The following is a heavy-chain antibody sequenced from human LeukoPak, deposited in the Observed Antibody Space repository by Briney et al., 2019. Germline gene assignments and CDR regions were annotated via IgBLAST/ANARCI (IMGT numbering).Heavy chain of an antibody. Sequence: SVKVSCKDSGGTFSSYAISWVRQAPGQGLEWMGRIIPILGIANYAQKFQGRVTITADKSTSTAYMELSSLRSEDTAVYYCAKRRLLRRYFDPDYYFDYWGQGTLVTVSS. V-gene: IGHV1-69*04. CDR2: IIPILGIA. J-gene: IGHJ4*02. CDR1: GGTFSSYA. CDR3: AKRRLLRRYFDPDYYFDY. D-gene: IGHD3-9*01.